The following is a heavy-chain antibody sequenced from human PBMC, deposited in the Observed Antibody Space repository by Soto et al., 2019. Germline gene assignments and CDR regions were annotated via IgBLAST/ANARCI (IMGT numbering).Heavy chain of an antibody. J-gene: IGHJ4*02. CDR2: VSGSGGST. V-gene: IGHV3-23*01. CDR1: GFTFSSYA. D-gene: IGHD1-26*01. CDR3: AKVVPPVDY. Sequence: EVQLLESGGGLVQPGASLRLSCAAFGFTFSSYAMSWVRQAPGKGLEWVSGVSGSGGSTYYADSVKGRFTISRDNSKNTLYLQMSSLRAEDTAVYYCAKVVPPVDYWGQGTLVTVSS.